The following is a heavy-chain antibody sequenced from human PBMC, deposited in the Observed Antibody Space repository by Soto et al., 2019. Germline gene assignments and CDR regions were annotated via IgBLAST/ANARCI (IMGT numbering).Heavy chain of an antibody. D-gene: IGHD6-19*01. CDR2: IYYSGST. CDR3: ARDREPHSGWYFDY. V-gene: IGHV4-59*01. Sequence: SEALSVTCTVSVGSISSYYWSWIRQPPGKGLEWIGYIYYSGSTNYNPSLKSRVTISVDTSKNQFSLKLSSVTAADTAVYYCARDREPHSGWYFDYWGQGTMVTVSS. J-gene: IGHJ4*02. CDR1: VGSISSYY.